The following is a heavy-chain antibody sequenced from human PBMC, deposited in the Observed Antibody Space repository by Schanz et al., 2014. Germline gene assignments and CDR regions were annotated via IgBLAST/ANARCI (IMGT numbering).Heavy chain of an antibody. CDR2: IDDTGST. Sequence: QLQLQESGPGLVIPSETLSLTCTVSGGSISSSTYYWGWIRQPPGKGPEWIGTIDDTGSTYYTPSLGGRPPMSVATSKRHLSGRLPSGTAADTAVYYCARLMVPGWFDPWGQGQLVTVSS. D-gene: IGHD3-10*01. V-gene: IGHV4-39*02. CDR1: GGSISSSTYY. CDR3: ARLMVPGWFDP. J-gene: IGHJ5*02.